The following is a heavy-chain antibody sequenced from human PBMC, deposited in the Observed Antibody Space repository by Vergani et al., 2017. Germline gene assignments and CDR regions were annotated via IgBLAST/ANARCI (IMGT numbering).Heavy chain of an antibody. D-gene: IGHD1-26*01. Sequence: QVQLQESGPGLVKPSETLSLTCTVSGGSISSYYWSWIRPPPGTGLEWIGYIYYSGRTDYHPSLKSRVTISVDTSKNQFSRKLSSVTAADTAVYYCARAPSVGATRGRPPNAFDIWGQGTMVTVSS. CDR3: ARAPSVGATRGRPPNAFDI. CDR1: GGSISSYY. J-gene: IGHJ3*02. V-gene: IGHV4-59*01. CDR2: IYYSGRT.